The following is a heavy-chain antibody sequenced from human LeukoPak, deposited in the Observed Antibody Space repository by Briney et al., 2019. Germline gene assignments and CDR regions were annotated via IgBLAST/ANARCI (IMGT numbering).Heavy chain of an antibody. J-gene: IGHJ5*02. V-gene: IGHV1-69*05. D-gene: IGHD3-3*01. Sequence: ASVKVSCKASGGTFSSYAISWVRQAPGQGLEWMGGIIPIFGTANYAQKFQGRVTITTDESTSTAYMELSSLRSEDTAVYYCARVGGYDFWSGSQEGWFDPWGQGTLVTVSS. CDR1: GGTFSSYA. CDR2: IIPIFGTA. CDR3: ARVGGYDFWSGSQEGWFDP.